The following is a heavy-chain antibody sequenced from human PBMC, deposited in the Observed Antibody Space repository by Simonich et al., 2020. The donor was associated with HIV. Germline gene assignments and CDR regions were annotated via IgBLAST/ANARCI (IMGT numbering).Heavy chain of an antibody. CDR3: ARSGYSSSWSHWYFDL. D-gene: IGHD6-13*01. Sequence: QVQLQESGPGLVKPSETLSLTCAVSGYSISSGYYWGWIRQPPGKGLEWIGSFYPSGSTYYHPSLKSRVTISVDTSKNQFSLKMRSVTAADTAVYYCARSGYSSSWSHWYFDLWGRGTLVTVSS. V-gene: IGHV4-38-2*01. CDR2: FYPSGST. CDR1: GYSISSGYY. J-gene: IGHJ2*01.